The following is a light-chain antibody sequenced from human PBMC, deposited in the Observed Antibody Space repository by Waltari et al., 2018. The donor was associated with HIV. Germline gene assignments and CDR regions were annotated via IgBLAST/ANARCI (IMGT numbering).Light chain of an antibody. J-gene: IGLJ1*01. CDR1: SSDVGGYNY. CDR3: RSYTSSSTGV. CDR2: EVS. V-gene: IGLV2-14*01. Sequence: QSALTQPASVSGSPGQSITISCTGTSSDVGGYNYVSWYQQHPGKAPKLMSYEVSNRHSGVSKRFSGSQSGNTASLTISGLQAEDEADYYCRSYTSSSTGVFGTGTKVTVL.